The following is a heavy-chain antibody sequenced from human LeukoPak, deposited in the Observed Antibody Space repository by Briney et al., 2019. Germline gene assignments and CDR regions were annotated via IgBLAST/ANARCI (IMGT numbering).Heavy chain of an antibody. CDR2: VYYSGST. CDR1: GGSVSGYY. Sequence: PSETLSLTCVVSGGSVSGYYWGWIRQPPGRGLEWIGYVYYSGSTNYNPSFKSRITISVDTSRSQFSLQLSSVTAADTAVYYCARIHRYCSGGACYVLDNWGQGTLVAVSS. V-gene: IGHV4-59*02. J-gene: IGHJ4*02. CDR3: ARIHRYCSGGACYVLDN. D-gene: IGHD2-15*01.